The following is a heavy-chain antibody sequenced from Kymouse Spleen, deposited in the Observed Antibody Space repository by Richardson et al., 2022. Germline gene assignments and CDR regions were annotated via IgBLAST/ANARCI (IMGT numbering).Heavy chain of an antibody. CDR2: IYYSGST. J-gene: IGHJ3*02. Sequence: QLQLQESGPGLVKPSETLSLTCTVSGGSISSSSYYWGWIRQPPGKGLEWIGSIYYSGSTYYNPSLKSRVTISVDTSKNQFSLKLSSVTAADTAVYYCARQWRYWYNWNYDAFDIWGQGTMVTVSS. V-gene: IGHV4-39*01. CDR1: GGSISSSSYY. D-gene: IGHD1-7*01. CDR3: ARQWRYWYNWNYDAFDI.